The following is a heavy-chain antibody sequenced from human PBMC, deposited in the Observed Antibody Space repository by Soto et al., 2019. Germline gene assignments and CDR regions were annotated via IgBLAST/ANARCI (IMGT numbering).Heavy chain of an antibody. J-gene: IGHJ6*03. D-gene: IGHD6-19*01. CDR1: GFSLSNGKVG. Sequence: ESGPTLGNPTETLTLACTVSGFSLSNGKVGVSWIRQPPGKALEWLAHIFSNDEKSYRTSLKSRLTISEDTSKSQVVLTMTNVDPVDTATYYCARILFGKSVAGGYFYMDVWGKGTTVTVSS. CDR3: ARILFGKSVAGGYFYMDV. V-gene: IGHV2-26*01. CDR2: IFSNDEK.